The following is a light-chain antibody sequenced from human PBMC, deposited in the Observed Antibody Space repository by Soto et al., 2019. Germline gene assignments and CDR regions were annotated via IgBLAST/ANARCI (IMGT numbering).Light chain of an antibody. CDR3: QQRSNWPPKRT. J-gene: IGKJ1*01. V-gene: IGKV3-11*01. CDR1: QSVSSSY. Sequence: EVVLTQSPATLSLSPGERGALSCRASQSVSSSYLAWYQQKPGQAPRLLIYDASNRATGIPARFSGSGSGTDFTLTISSLEPEDFAVYYCQQRSNWPPKRTVGQGTKVDIK. CDR2: DAS.